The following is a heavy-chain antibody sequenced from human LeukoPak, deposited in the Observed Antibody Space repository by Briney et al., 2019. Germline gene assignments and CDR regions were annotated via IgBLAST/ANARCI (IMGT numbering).Heavy chain of an antibody. D-gene: IGHD2-2*01. CDR3: AREAGYCSSTSCYRNWFDP. CDR1: GYTFTSYY. CDR2: INPSGGST. Sequence: ASVKVSCKASGYTFTSYYMHWVRQAPGQGLEWMGIINPSGGSTSYAQKFQGRVTMTRDTSTSTVYMELSSLRSEDTAVYYCAREAGYCSSTSCYRNWFDPWGQGTLVTVSS. J-gene: IGHJ5*02. V-gene: IGHV1-46*01.